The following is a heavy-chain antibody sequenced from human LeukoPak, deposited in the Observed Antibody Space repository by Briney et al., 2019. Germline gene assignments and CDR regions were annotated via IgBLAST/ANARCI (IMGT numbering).Heavy chain of an antibody. V-gene: IGHV3-53*01. CDR2: IYSGGST. CDR1: GFIVSSNY. CDR3: ANLNGLDV. D-gene: IGHD3-9*01. Sequence: PGGSLRLSCAASGFIVSSNYMSWVRQAPGKGLEWVSVIYSGGSTYYADSVKGRFTISRDNAKNTLYLLMNSLRAEDTAVYYCANLNGLDVWGQGTTVTVSS. J-gene: IGHJ6*02.